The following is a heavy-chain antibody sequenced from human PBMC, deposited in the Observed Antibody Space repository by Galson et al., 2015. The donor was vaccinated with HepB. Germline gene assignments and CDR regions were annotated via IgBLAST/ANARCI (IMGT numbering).Heavy chain of an antibody. J-gene: IGHJ4*02. CDR2: TSSSSSTI. CDR3: ARGPIYSSGWYGFDY. V-gene: IGHV3-48*04. CDR1: GFTFSSYS. Sequence: SLRLSCAASGFTFSSYSMNWVRQVPGKGLEWVSYTSSSSSTIYYADSVKGRFTISRDNAKNSLYLQMNSLRAEDTAVYYCARGPIYSSGWYGFDYWGQGTLVTVSS. D-gene: IGHD6-19*01.